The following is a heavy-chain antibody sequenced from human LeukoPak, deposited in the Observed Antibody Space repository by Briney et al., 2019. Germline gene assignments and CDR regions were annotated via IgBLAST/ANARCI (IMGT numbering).Heavy chain of an antibody. CDR1: GGSISSSSYY. CDR2: IYYSGST. CDR3: ARHAGGATGPYDWFDP. D-gene: IGHD1-26*01. Sequence: SETLSLTCTVSGGSISSSSYYWGWIRQSPGKGLEWIGSIYYSGSTYYNPSLKSQVTISVDTSKNQFSLKLSSVTAADTAVYYCARHAGGATGPYDWFDPWGQGTLVTVSS. V-gene: IGHV4-39*01. J-gene: IGHJ5*02.